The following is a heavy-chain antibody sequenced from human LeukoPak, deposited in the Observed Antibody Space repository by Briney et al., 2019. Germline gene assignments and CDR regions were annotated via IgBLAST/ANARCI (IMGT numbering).Heavy chain of an antibody. CDR1: GGSISSGGYS. CDR3: ARASPHGPGYGSGSYVDY. CDR2: IYHSGST. Sequence: KTSETLSLTCAVSGGSISSGGYSWSWLRQPPGKGLEWIGYIYHSGSTYYNPSLKSRVTISVDRSKNQFSLKLSSVTAADTAVYYCARASPHGPGYGSGSYVDYWGQGTLVTVSS. D-gene: IGHD3-10*01. V-gene: IGHV4-30-2*01. J-gene: IGHJ4*02.